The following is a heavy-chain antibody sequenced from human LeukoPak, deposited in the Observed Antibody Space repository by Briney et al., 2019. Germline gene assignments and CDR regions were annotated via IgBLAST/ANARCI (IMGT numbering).Heavy chain of an antibody. CDR3: ARLDIDIMLISEYFQH. CDR1: GFTFSSYA. V-gene: IGHV4-34*01. J-gene: IGHJ1*01. Sequence: GSLRLSCAASGFTFSSYAMSWVRQPPGKGLEWIGEINHSGSTNYNPSLKSRVTISVDTSKNQFSLKLSSVTAADTAVYYCARLDIDIMLISEYFQHWGQGTLVTVSS. D-gene: IGHD3-16*01. CDR2: INHSGST.